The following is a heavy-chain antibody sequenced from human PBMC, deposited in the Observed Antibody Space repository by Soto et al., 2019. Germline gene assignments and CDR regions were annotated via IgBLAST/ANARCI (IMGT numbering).Heavy chain of an antibody. V-gene: IGHV3-7*05. Sequence: GGSLRLSCAASGFTFSSYWMSWVRQAPGKGLEWVANIKQDGSEKYYVDSVKGRFTISRDNAKNSLYLQMNSLRAEDTAVYYCARGEYCRGGSCYEIYYYYGMDVWGQGTTVTVS. D-gene: IGHD2-15*01. CDR1: GFTFSSYW. CDR3: ARGEYCRGGSCYEIYYYYGMDV. J-gene: IGHJ6*02. CDR2: IKQDGSEK.